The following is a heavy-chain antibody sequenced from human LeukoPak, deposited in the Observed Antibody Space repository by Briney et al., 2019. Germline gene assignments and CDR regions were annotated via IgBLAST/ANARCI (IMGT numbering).Heavy chain of an antibody. CDR3: ARGVVAATLFDY. D-gene: IGHD2-15*01. CDR2: IKQDGSEK. Sequence: QPGRSLRLSCAASGFTFSSYWMSWGRQAPGKGLEWVANIKQDGSEKYYVDPVKGRFTISRDNAKNSLYLQMNSLRAEDTAVYYCARGVVAATLFDYWGQGTLVTVSS. J-gene: IGHJ4*02. V-gene: IGHV3-7*03. CDR1: GFTFSSYW.